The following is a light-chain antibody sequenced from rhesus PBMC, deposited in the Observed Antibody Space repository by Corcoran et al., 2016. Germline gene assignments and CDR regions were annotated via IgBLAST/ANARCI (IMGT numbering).Light chain of an antibody. CDR2: RAS. CDR3: QLGYSYPLT. CDR1: QSLSNY. Sequence: DIQMTQSPSSLSASVGDRVTITCQASQSLSNYLTLYQQKPGKIPKLLIYRASILQSGIPSRVSGSGSGTDFTLPISSLQPEDFATYYCQLGYSYPLTFGGGAKVELK. V-gene: IGKV1-25*01. J-gene: IGKJ4*01.